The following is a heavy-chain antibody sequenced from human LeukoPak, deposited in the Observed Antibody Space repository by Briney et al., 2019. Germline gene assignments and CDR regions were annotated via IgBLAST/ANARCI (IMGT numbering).Heavy chain of an antibody. J-gene: IGHJ4*02. CDR3: VKDSLSSRLRYFES. Sequence: PGGSLRLSCAASGFTVSSNEMSWVRQAPGKGLEWVSSISGGSTYYADSRKGRFTISRDNSKNTLFLQMNSLRADDTAVYYCVKDSLSSRLRYFESWGQGTLVTVSS. CDR2: ISGGST. V-gene: IGHV3-38-3*01. D-gene: IGHD2-15*01. CDR1: GFTVSSNE.